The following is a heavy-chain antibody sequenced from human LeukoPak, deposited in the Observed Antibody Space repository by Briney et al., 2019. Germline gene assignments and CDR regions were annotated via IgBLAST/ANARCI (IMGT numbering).Heavy chain of an antibody. Sequence: GESLRLSCAASGFTFSSYAMHWVRQAPGKGLEWVAVISYDGSNKYYADSVKGRFTISRDNSKNTLYLQMNSLRPEDTAVFYCAKAVHSSSSWQIDYWGQGTLVTVSS. D-gene: IGHD6-6*01. CDR1: GFTFSSYA. J-gene: IGHJ4*02. CDR3: AKAVHSSSSWQIDY. V-gene: IGHV3-30*18. CDR2: ISYDGSNK.